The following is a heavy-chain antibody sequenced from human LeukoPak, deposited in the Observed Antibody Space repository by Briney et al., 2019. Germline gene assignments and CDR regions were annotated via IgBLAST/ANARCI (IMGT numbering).Heavy chain of an antibody. D-gene: IGHD3/OR15-3a*01. Sequence: SETLSLTCTVSGGPISNFYCSWIRQSPGKGLEWIGYISNSGDSKYSPSLTGRVTMSVDTSKKQFSLKSSSVTAADAADYYCSKSGGGDLRTGYYTGWFDPWGQGTLVTV. CDR3: SKSGGGDLRTGYYTGWFDP. V-gene: IGHV4-59*03. CDR1: GGPISNFY. CDR2: ISNSGDS. J-gene: IGHJ5*02.